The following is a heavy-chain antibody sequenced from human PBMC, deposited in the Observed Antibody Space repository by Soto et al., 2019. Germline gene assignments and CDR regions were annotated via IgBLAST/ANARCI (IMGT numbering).Heavy chain of an antibody. J-gene: IGHJ4*02. CDR2: TYYRSKWYN. Sequence: PSQPLSLTCALSGDSVSSNSAAWNLIRQSPSRGLEWLGRTYYRSKWYNDYAVSVKSRITINPDTSKNQFSLHLNSVTPEDTAVYYCARATVGATFDYWGQGTLVTVSS. CDR1: GDSVSSNSAA. D-gene: IGHD1-26*01. CDR3: ARATVGATFDY. V-gene: IGHV6-1*01.